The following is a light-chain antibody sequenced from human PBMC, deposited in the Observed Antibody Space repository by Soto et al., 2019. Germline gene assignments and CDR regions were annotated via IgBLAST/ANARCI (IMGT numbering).Light chain of an antibody. CDR2: GAS. V-gene: IGKV3D-20*02. J-gene: IGKJ5*01. Sequence: EILLTQSPSTLSLSPGERATLSCGASQSVSSSYLAWYQQKPGQAPRLLIYGASSRATGIPERFSGSGSGTDFTLTISRLEPEDFAIYYCQQRYNWPLTCGQGTRLEIK. CDR3: QQRYNWPLT. CDR1: QSVSSSY.